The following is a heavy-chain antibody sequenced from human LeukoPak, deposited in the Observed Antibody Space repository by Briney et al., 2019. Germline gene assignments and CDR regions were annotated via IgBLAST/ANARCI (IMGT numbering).Heavy chain of an antibody. J-gene: IGHJ3*02. CDR2: IYTSGST. D-gene: IGHD3-22*01. CDR1: GGSISSGSYY. Sequence: SQTLSLTCTVSGGSISSGSYYWGWIRQPAGKGLEWIGRIYTSGSTNYNPSLKSRVTISVDTSKNQFSLKLSSVTAADTAVYYCASGYYYDSSGYYNLDIWGQGTMVTVSS. CDR3: ASGYYYDSSGYYNLDI. V-gene: IGHV4-61*02.